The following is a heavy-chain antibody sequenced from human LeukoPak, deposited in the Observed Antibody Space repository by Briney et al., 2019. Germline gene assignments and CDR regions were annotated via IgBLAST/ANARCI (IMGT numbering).Heavy chain of an antibody. J-gene: IGHJ4*02. CDR3: ARGGAPSWVGPFDY. CDR1: GFTFSSYS. Sequence: RTGGSLRLSCAASGFTFSSYSMNWVRQAPGKELEWVSYISSSSSTIYYADSVKGRFTISRDNAKNSLYLQMNSLRAEDTAVYCSARGGAPSWVGPFDYWGQGTLVTVSS. CDR2: ISSSSSTI. V-gene: IGHV3-48*01. D-gene: IGHD6-13*01.